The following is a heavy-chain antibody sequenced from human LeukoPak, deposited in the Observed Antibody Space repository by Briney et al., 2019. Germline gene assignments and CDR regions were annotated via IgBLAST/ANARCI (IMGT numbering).Heavy chain of an antibody. CDR2: IWDDVTNK. Sequence: GGPLSLSCAASGFTHRNYDMHGPPHAPGKALEWVAIIWDDVTNKFYGDSVKGRFTISRDNSKNTLFLQMSDLRAEDTAVYYCARGEYHYGMDVWGQGTTVTVAS. J-gene: IGHJ6*02. D-gene: IGHD3-10*01. CDR1: GFTHRNYD. CDR3: ARGEYHYGMDV. V-gene: IGHV3-33*08.